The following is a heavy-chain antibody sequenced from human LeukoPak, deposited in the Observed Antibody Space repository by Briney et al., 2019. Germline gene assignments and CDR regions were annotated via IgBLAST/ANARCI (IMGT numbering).Heavy chain of an antibody. V-gene: IGHV3-73*01. CDR2: IRSKTNSYAT. J-gene: IGHJ6*03. CDR1: GFTFSGSA. CDR3: TRHAGGAYYYYMDV. D-gene: IGHD3-10*01. Sequence: GGSLRLSCAASGFTFSGSAMHRVRQASGKGLEWVGRIRSKTNSYATEYAASVKGRFTISRDDSKNTAYLQMDSLKTEDTAVYYCTRHAGGAYYYYMDVWGKGTTVTVSS.